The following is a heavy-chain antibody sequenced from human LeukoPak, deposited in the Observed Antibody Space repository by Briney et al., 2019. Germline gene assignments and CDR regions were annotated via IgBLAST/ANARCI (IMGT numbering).Heavy chain of an antibody. J-gene: IGHJ3*02. CDR3: ARLLDNDSSGDPDTFDM. D-gene: IGHD3-22*01. V-gene: IGHV4-59*11. Sequence: HPSETLSLTCSVSGGSISRHFCSWVRQPPGKGLDWLAFIHYSGRTKYNPSLQSRVTISIDTSENNFSLKLTSVTAADTAVYYCARLLDNDSSGDPDTFDMWGQGTVVSVSS. CDR1: GGSISRHF. CDR2: IHYSGRT.